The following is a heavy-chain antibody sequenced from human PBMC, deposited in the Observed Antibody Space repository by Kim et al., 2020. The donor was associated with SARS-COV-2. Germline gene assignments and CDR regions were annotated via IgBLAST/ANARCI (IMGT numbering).Heavy chain of an antibody. Sequence: QKFQSRVTITRDTSASTAYMELSSLRSEDTAVDYCARVRRVDTAMGGMDVWGKGTTVTVSS. J-gene: IGHJ6*04. V-gene: IGHV1-3*01. D-gene: IGHD5-18*01. CDR3: ARVRRVDTAMGGMDV.